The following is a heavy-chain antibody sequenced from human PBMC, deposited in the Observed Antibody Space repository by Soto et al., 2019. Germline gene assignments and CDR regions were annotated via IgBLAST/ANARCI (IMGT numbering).Heavy chain of an antibody. CDR3: ARVGDSPNYYYYGMDV. CDR1: GYTFTSYG. CDR2: ISAYNGNT. Sequence: ASVKVSCKASGYTFTSYGISWVRQAPGQGLEWMGWISAYNGNTNYAQKHQGRVTMTTDTSTSTAYMELRSLRSDDTAVYYCARVGDSPNYYYYGMDVWGQGTTVTVSS. J-gene: IGHJ6*02. D-gene: IGHD2-21*02. V-gene: IGHV1-18*01.